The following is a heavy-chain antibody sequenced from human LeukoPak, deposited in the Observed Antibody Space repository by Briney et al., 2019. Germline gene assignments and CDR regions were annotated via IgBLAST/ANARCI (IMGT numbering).Heavy chain of an antibody. D-gene: IGHD5-12*01. J-gene: IGHJ4*02. V-gene: IGHV4-31*03. Sequence: SQTLSLTCTVSGGSISRGGYYWSWIRQHPGKGLEWIGYIYYSGSTYYKPSLKSRVNISVDTSKNQFSLKLSSVTAADTAVYYCARGGYDSYDYWGQGTLVTVSS. CDR2: IYYSGST. CDR1: GGSISRGGYY. CDR3: ARGGYDSYDY.